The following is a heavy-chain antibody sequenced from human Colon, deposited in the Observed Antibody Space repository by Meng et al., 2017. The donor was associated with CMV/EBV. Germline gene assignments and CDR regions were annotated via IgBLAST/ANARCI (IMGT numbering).Heavy chain of an antibody. Sequence: GESLKISCTASGFTFNRFWIHWVRQAPGKGPVWVSVINTDGTVTRYADSVKGRFTISRDNAKNTLYLQINSLRAEDTAVYYCARLRIEYTTSWYLDSWGQGTLVTVSS. J-gene: IGHJ4*02. CDR2: INTDGTVT. D-gene: IGHD2-2*01. CDR1: GFTFNRFW. CDR3: ARLRIEYTTSWYLDS. V-gene: IGHV3-74*01.